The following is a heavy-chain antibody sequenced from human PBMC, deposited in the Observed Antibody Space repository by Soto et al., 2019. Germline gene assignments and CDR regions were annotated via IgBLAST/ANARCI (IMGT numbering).Heavy chain of an antibody. J-gene: IGHJ5*02. CDR3: ARHQTGIVVVRVGFDP. Sequence: SETLSLTCTVSGGSISSSSYYWGWIRQPPGKGLEWIGSIYYSGSTYYNPSLKSRVTISVDTSKNQFSLKLSSVTAADTAVYYCARHQTGIVVVRVGFDPWGQGTLVTVSS. CDR2: IYYSGST. V-gene: IGHV4-39*01. CDR1: GGSISSSSYY. D-gene: IGHD3-22*01.